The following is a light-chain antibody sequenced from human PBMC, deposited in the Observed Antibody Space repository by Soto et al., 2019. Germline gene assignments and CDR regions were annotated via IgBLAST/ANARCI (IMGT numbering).Light chain of an antibody. CDR1: RSDVGRYNY. CDR3: SSYSTTSSPHVL. V-gene: IGLV2-14*03. J-gene: IGLJ2*01. Sequence: QSALTQPASVSGSPGQSITISCTGTRSDVGRYNYVSWYQQHPGKAPKLLIYDVTYRPSGVSTRFSASKSGSTASLTISGIQAEDEADYYCSSYSTTSSPHVLFGGGTKLTVL. CDR2: DVT.